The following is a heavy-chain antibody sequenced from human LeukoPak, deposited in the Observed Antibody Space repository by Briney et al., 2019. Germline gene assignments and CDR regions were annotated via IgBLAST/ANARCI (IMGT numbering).Heavy chain of an antibody. CDR2: INWNGGST. V-gene: IGHV3-20*04. CDR1: GFTFDVYG. CDR3: ARRWRYCSSTSCNPTQVSDY. J-gene: IGHJ4*02. D-gene: IGHD2-2*01. Sequence: GGSLRLSCAASGFTFDVYGMSWVRQAPGKGLEWVSGINWNGGSTGYADSVKGRFTISRDNAKNSLYLQMNSLRAEDTAVYYCARRWRYCSSTSCNPTQVSDYWGQGTLVTVSS.